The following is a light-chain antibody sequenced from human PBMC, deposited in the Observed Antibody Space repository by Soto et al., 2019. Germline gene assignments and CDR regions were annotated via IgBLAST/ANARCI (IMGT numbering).Light chain of an antibody. CDR3: QQYKSYSLT. CDR2: KAS. CDR1: QSIDSW. V-gene: IGKV1-5*03. Sequence: DIQMTQSPSTLSASVGDSVTITCRASQSIDSWLARYQQKPGKAPKILIYKASTLESGVPSRFSGSGSGTEFTLTINSLQPDDFATYHCQQYKSYSLTFGGGTKVEIK. J-gene: IGKJ4*01.